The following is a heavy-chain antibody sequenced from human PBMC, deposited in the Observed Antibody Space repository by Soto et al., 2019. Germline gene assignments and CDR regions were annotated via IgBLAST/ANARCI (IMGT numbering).Heavy chain of an antibody. CDR3: AAGGGLPRYY. CDR2: IYHSGST. J-gene: IGHJ4*02. Sequence: SETLSLTCAVSGGSISSGGYSWSWIRQPPGKGLEWIGYIYHSGSTYYNPSLKSRVTISVDRSKNQFSLKLSSVTAADTAVYYCAAGGGLPRYYWGQGTLVSVSS. V-gene: IGHV4-30-2*01. CDR1: GGSISSGGYS. D-gene: IGHD5-12*01.